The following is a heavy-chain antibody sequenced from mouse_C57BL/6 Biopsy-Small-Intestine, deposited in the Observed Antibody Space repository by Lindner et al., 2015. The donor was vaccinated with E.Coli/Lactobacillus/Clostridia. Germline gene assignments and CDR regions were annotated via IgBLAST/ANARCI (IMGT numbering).Heavy chain of an antibody. V-gene: IGHV1-62-2*01. CDR3: ARHEDPSYYYGSVYAMDY. J-gene: IGHJ4*01. D-gene: IGHD1-1*01. Sequence: VQLQESGAELVKPGASVKLSCKASGYTFTEYTIHWVKQRSGQGLEWIGWFYPGSGSIKYNEKFKDKATLTADKSSSTVYMELSRLTSEDSAVYFCARHEDPSYYYGSVYAMDYWGQGTSVTVSS. CDR1: GYTFTEYT. CDR2: FYPGSGSI.